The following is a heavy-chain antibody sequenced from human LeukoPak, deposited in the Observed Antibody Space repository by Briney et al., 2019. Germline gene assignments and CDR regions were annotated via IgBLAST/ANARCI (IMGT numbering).Heavy chain of an antibody. CDR3: ARDPHYYDSSGRPIEYFQH. CDR1: GGSISSSSHY. D-gene: IGHD3-22*01. Sequence: SETLSLTCTVSGGSISSSSHYWGWIRQPPGKGLEWIGSMYYSGSTYYNPSLKSRVTISVDTSKNQFSLKLSSVTAADTAVYYCARDPHYYDSSGRPIEYFQHWGQGTLVTVSS. CDR2: MYYSGST. V-gene: IGHV4-39*07. J-gene: IGHJ1*01.